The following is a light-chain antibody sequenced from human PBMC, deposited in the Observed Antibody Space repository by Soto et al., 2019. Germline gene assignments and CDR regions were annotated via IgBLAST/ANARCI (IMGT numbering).Light chain of an antibody. J-gene: IGKJ2*01. CDR2: GSS. CDR3: QQYGSSPPYT. Sequence: EVVLTQSPGTLSLSPGERATLSCRASQSVSNNYFAWYQQKPGQALRLLIFGSSDRATGIPDRFSGSGSGTDFPLTICRLEPEDFAVYYCQQYGSSPPYTFGQGKKLEIK. CDR1: QSVSNNY. V-gene: IGKV3-20*01.